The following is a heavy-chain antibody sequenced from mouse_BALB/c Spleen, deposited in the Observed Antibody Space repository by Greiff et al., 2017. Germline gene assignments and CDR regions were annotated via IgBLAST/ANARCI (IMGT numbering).Heavy chain of an antibody. CDR3: ARVYGNYLFAY. CDR1: GFSLTGYG. J-gene: IGHJ3*01. V-gene: IGHV2-6-7*01. Sequence: VQLQQSGPGLVAPSQSLSITCTVSGFSLTGYGVNWVRQPPGKGLEWLGMIWGDGSTDYNSALKSRLSISKDNSKSQVFLKMNSLQTDDTARYYCARVYGNYLFAYWGQGTLVTVSA. CDR2: IWGDGST. D-gene: IGHD2-1*01.